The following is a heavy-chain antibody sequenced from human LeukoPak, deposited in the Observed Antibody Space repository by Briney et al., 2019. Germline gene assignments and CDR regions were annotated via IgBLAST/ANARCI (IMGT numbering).Heavy chain of an antibody. J-gene: IGHJ4*02. CDR1: GFTFSSYA. CDR2: ISGSGGST. V-gene: IGHV3-23*01. CDR3: AKPQLGATYYYFDY. Sequence: PGGSLRLSCVASGFTFSSYAMSWVRQAPGKGLEWVSAISGSGGSTYYADSVKGRFTISRDNSKNTLYLQMNSLRAEDTAVYYCAKPQLGATYYYFDYWGQGTLVTVSS. D-gene: IGHD1-26*01.